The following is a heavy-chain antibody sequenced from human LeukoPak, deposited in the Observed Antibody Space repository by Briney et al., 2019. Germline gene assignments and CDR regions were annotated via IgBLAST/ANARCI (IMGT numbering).Heavy chain of an antibody. J-gene: IGHJ4*02. CDR1: GYTFTSYY. Sequence: ASVKVSCKASGYTFTSYYMHWVRQAPGQGLEWMGIINPSGGSTSYAQKFQGRVTMTRDTSTSTVYMALSRLRSEDTAVYSCARGVVTMVRGVARGPFDYWGQGTLVTVSS. V-gene: IGHV1-46*01. D-gene: IGHD3-10*01. CDR3: ARGVVTMVRGVARGPFDY. CDR2: INPSGGST.